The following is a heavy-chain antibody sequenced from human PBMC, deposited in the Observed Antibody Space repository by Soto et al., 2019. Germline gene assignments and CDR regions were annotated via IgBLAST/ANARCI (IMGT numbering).Heavy chain of an antibody. J-gene: IGHJ6*02. CDR2: ISSDNSNI. CDR1: GFTFSTYS. CDR3: ATYYGSGSYFPDHYYYGMDV. V-gene: IGHV3-48*01. D-gene: IGHD3-10*01. Sequence: GSLRLSCAASGFTFSTYSMNWVRQAPGKGLEWVSYISSDNSNIYYADSMKGRFTISRDNAKNSLYLQMNSLRAKDTAVYYCATYYGSGSYFPDHYYYGMDVWGQGTTVTVSS.